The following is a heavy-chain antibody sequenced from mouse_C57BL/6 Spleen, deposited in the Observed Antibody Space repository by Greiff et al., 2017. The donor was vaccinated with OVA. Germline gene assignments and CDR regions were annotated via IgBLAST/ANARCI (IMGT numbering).Heavy chain of an antibody. Sequence: EVKLMESGAELVRPGASVKLSCTASGFNIKDDYMHWVKQRPEQGLEWIGWIDPENGDTEYASKFQGKATITADTSSNTAYLQLSSLTSEDTAVYYCTKGANWYFDVWGTGTTVTVSS. V-gene: IGHV14-4*01. CDR3: TKGANWYFDV. D-gene: IGHD3-1*01. CDR1: GFNIKDDY. CDR2: IDPENGDT. J-gene: IGHJ1*03.